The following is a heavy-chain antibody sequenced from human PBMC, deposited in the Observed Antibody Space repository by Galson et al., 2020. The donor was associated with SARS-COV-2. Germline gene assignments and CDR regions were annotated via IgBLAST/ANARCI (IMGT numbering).Heavy chain of an antibody. D-gene: IGHD2-15*01. CDR3: ARGVLDCSGGSCYYAFDI. V-gene: IGHV2-26*01. Sequence: SGPTLVKPTETLTLTCTVSGFSLSNARMGVSWIRQPPGKALEWLAHIFSNDEKSYSTSLKSRLTISKDTSKSQVVLTMTNMDPVDTATYYCARGVLDCSGGSCYYAFDIWGQGTMVTVSS. CDR1: GFSLSNARMG. J-gene: IGHJ3*02. CDR2: IFSNDEK.